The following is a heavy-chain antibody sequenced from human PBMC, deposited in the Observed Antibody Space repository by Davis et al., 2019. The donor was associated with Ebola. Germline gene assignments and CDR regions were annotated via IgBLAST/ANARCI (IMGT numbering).Heavy chain of an antibody. CDR1: GWTFSGHF. CDR2: INHGGTT. D-gene: IGHD1-1*01. J-gene: IGHJ6*04. V-gene: IGHV4-34*01. Sequence: MPSETLSLTCAVSGWTFSGHFWTWIRQSPEKGLEWIGEINHGGTTNYNPSLRSRVVILADTPKNQFSLRLTSVTAADSGVYYCARGRGQHFFYSGLDVWGKGTPVTVAS. CDR3: ARGRGQHFFYSGLDV.